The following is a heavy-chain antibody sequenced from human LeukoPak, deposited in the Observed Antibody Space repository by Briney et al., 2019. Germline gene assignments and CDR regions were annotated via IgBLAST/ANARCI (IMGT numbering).Heavy chain of an antibody. Sequence: SETLSLTCAVYGGSFSGYYWSWIRQPPGKGLEWIGEINHSGSTNYNPSLKSRVTISVDTSKNQFSLKLSSVTAADTAVYYCARGTDGTPLDYWGQGTLVTVSS. CDR3: ARGTDGTPLDY. CDR1: GGSFSGYY. J-gene: IGHJ4*02. V-gene: IGHV4-34*01. CDR2: INHSGST.